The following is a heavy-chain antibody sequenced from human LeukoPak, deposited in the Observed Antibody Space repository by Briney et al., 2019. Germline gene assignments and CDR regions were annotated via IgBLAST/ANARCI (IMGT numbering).Heavy chain of an antibody. CDR2: INYDGSKE. Sequence: GGSLRLSCAASGFTFSRFGMHWVRQAPGKGLEWVTFINYDGSKEYYADSVKGRFTISRDSSKNTLYLQMNSLRAEDTAVYYCARGLSSIAAAGTGLRDWFDPWGQGTLVTVSS. CDR1: GFTFSRFG. D-gene: IGHD6-13*01. J-gene: IGHJ5*02. CDR3: ARGLSSIAAAGTGLRDWFDP. V-gene: IGHV3-30*02.